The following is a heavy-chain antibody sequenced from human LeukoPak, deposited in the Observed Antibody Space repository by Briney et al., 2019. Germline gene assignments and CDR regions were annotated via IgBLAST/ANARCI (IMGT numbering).Heavy chain of an antibody. CDR1: GYSIISGYY. D-gene: IGHD3-22*01. CDR3: AREVMGPYYDSSGSYYFDH. Sequence: PSETLSLTCTVSGYSIISGYYWGWIRQSPGKGLEWIGNIYHNGNSYYSPFLKSRLTISVDTSKNQFSLNLRSVTAADTAVYYCAREVMGPYYDSSGSYYFDHWGQGTLVTVSS. V-gene: IGHV4-38-2*02. CDR2: IYHNGNS. J-gene: IGHJ4*02.